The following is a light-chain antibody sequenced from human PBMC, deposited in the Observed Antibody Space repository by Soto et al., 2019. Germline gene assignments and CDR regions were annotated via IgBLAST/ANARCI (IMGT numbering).Light chain of an antibody. CDR3: SSYADSNNVEVL. V-gene: IGLV2-8*01. CDR2: EVI. Sequence: QSVLTQPPSASGSPGQSVTIACTGTRRDVGSSNYVSWYQQHPGKAPKLIIYEVIKRPSGVPDRFFGSKSGNTASLTVSGLQADDEADYYCSSYADSNNVEVLFGGGTKVTVL. J-gene: IGLJ2*01. CDR1: RRDVGSSNY.